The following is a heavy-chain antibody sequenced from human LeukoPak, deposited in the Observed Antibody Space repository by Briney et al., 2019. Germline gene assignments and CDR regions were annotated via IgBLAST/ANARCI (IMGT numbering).Heavy chain of an antibody. D-gene: IGHD4-17*01. CDR3: AKGGDYGDHLDP. Sequence: GGSLRLSCAASGFTFSSYAMTWVRQAPGRGLEWVSAISGSGGSTYYADSVKGRFTISRDNSKNTLYLQMNSLRAEDTAVYYCAKGGDYGDHLDPWGQGTLVTVSS. V-gene: IGHV3-23*01. CDR1: GFTFSSYA. CDR2: ISGSGGST. J-gene: IGHJ5*02.